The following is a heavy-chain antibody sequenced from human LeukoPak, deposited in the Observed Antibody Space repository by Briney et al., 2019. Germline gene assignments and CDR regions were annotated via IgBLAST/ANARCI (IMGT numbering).Heavy chain of an antibody. CDR1: KFTFSSYS. CDR3: ARHPLIYNRHFDY. V-gene: IGHV3-21*01. CDR2: ISSSSSYI. J-gene: IGHJ4*02. Sequence: KPGGSLRLSCAASKFTFSSYSMNWVRQAPGKGLEWVSSISSSSSYIYYADSVKGRFTISRDNAKNSLYLQMNSLRAEDTAVYYCARHPLIYNRHFDYWGQGTLVTVSS. D-gene: IGHD1-14*01.